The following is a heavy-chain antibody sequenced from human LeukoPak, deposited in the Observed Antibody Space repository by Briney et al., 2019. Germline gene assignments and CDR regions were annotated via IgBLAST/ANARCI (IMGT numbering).Heavy chain of an antibody. Sequence: GRSLRLSCAASGFTFSSYAMHWVRQGPGKGLEWVAVVWYDGSNEYYAGSVKGRITISRDNSKNTLYLQMNSLRAEDTAVYYCAKDGYCTTTSCSLYYYYYYMDVWGEGTTVTVSS. CDR3: AKDGYCTTTSCSLYYYYYYMDV. V-gene: IGHV3-33*06. J-gene: IGHJ6*03. D-gene: IGHD2-2*03. CDR1: GFTFSSYA. CDR2: VWYDGSNE.